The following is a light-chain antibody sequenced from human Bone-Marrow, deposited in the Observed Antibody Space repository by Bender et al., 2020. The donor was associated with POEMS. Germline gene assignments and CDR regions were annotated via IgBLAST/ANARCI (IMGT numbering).Light chain of an antibody. CDR2: KDI. Sequence: SYELTQPPSVSVSPGQTARITCSGDALPKQFAYWYQHKPGRAPLFLIYKDIERASGIPERFSASSSGTTVTLTIIGVQAEDEADYYCHSADSSTSPWVFGGGTKLTVL. CDR3: HSADSSTSPWV. CDR1: ALPKQF. V-gene: IGLV3-25*03. J-gene: IGLJ3*02.